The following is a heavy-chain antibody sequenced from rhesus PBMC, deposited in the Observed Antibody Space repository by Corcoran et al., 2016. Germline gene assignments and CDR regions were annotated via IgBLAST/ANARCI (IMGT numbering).Heavy chain of an antibody. D-gene: IGHD4-23*01. CDR2: IYGGSGST. Sequence: QVQLQESGPGPVKPSETLYLTCAVSGYSISRGYGWGRIRQLPRAGRVGFGQIYGGSGSTYYHPSLKSRVTVSKDTSKNQFSLKLSSVTAADTAVYYCARDQPLYSNYGRYYFDYWGQGVLVTVSS. CDR3: ARDQPLYSNYGRYYFDY. J-gene: IGHJ4*01. V-gene: IGHV4-127*01. CDR1: GYSISRGYG.